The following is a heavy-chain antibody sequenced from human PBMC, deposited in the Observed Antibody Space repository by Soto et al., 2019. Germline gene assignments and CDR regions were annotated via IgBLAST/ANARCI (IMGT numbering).Heavy chain of an antibody. CDR1: GYTFTGYG. Sequence: QVQLVQSGAELKKPGASVKVSCKASGYTFTGYGISWVRQAPGQGLGWMAWISAYNGNTKYAQKFQGRVTMTTDTSTSTAYMELRSLRSDDTAVYYCARYCGGDCSKSFDYWGQGTLVTVSS. CDR3: ARYCGGDCSKSFDY. V-gene: IGHV1-18*01. D-gene: IGHD2-21*02. CDR2: ISAYNGNT. J-gene: IGHJ4*02.